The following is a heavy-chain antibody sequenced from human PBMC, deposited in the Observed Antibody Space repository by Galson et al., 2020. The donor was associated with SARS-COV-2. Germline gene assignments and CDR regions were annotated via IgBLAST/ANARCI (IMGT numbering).Heavy chain of an antibody. V-gene: IGHV3-23*01. CDR2: VPPSGDRT. CDR1: GFRFRDYA. CDR3: ATEQQMFTIQGVFDS. D-gene: IGHD1-1*01. J-gene: IGHJ4*02. Sequence: GESLKIYCVAPGFRFRDYALTWVRQAPGKGLEWVSCVPPSGDRTEYADPVKGRFTLPRDNSRDTLFLQMNSLRAEDTAVYYCATEQQMFTIQGVFDSWGQGTLGTVSS.